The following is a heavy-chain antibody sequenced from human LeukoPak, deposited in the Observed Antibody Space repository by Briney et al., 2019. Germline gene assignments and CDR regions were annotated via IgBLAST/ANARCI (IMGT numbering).Heavy chain of an antibody. CDR1: GGSISSSSYY. J-gene: IGHJ4*02. V-gene: IGHV4-39*07. D-gene: IGHD3-10*01. Sequence: SETLSLTCTVSGGSISSSSYYWGWIRQPPGKGLEWIGSIYYSGSTYYNPSLKSRVTISVDTSKNQFSLKLSSVTAADTAVYYCARRAKITMVRGFDYWGQGTLVTVSS. CDR2: IYYSGST. CDR3: ARRAKITMVRGFDY.